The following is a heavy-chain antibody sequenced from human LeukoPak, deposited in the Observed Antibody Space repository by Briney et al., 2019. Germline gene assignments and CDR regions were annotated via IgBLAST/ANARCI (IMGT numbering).Heavy chain of an antibody. CDR1: GGSISSYY. CDR2: IYYSGST. Sequence: SETLSLTCSVSGGSISSYYWSWIRQPPGKGLEWIGYIYYSGSTNYNPSLKSRVTISVDTSKNQFSLILSSVTAADTAVYYCARQKWLDDWGQGTLVTVSS. J-gene: IGHJ4*02. V-gene: IGHV4-59*08. CDR3: ARQKWLDD. D-gene: IGHD6-19*01.